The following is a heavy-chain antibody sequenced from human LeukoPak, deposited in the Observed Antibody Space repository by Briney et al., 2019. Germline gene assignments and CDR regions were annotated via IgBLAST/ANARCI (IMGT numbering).Heavy chain of an antibody. Sequence: KPGGSLRLSCAASGFTFSSYSMNGLRKAPGKGLEWLSSISSSSSYIYYADSVKGRFTISSDNAKNSLYLQMNSLNAEDTAVYYCARDGYSSSWPPGVDYWGQGTLVTVSS. CDR3: ARDGYSSSWPPGVDY. D-gene: IGHD6-13*01. J-gene: IGHJ4*02. CDR1: GFTFSSYS. CDR2: ISSSSSYI. V-gene: IGHV3-21*01.